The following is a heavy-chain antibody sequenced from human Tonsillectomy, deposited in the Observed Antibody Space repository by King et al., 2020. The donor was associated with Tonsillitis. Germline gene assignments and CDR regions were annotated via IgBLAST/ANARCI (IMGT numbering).Heavy chain of an antibody. CDR2: IYYSGSN. Sequence: LQLQESGPGLVKPSQTLSLTCTVSGGSISSGDYYWSWIRQPPGKGLEWIGYIYYSGSNYYNPSLKSRVTISVDTYKNQFSLKLGSVTAADTAVYYCARYYDSSGYYYVHWFDPWGQGTLVTVSS. CDR3: ARYYDSSGYYYVHWFDP. CDR1: GGSISSGDYY. J-gene: IGHJ5*02. V-gene: IGHV4-30-4*01. D-gene: IGHD3-22*01.